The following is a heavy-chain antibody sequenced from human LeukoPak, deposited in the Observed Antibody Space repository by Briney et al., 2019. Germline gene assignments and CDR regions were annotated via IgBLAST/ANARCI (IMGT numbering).Heavy chain of an antibody. Sequence: SETLSLTCIVSGGSITSNTYFWDWIRQTPGKGLEWIGSIYYSGSTYYNPSLKSRVTISLDTSKNQFSLKLSSVTAADTAMYYCARVKRKYQLLKPLHETPSHYFDYWGQGILVTVSS. CDR3: ARVKRKYQLLKPLHETPSHYFDY. CDR2: IYYSGST. V-gene: IGHV4-39*07. D-gene: IGHD2-2*01. J-gene: IGHJ4*02. CDR1: GGSITSNTYF.